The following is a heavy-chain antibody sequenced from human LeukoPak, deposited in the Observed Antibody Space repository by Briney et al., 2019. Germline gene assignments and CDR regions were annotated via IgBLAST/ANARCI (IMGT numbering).Heavy chain of an antibody. CDR1: GGSFSGYY. CDR2: INHSGST. CDR3: ARDLGYYYGSGSTDP. D-gene: IGHD3-10*01. J-gene: IGHJ5*02. Sequence: PETLSRTCAVYGGSFSGYYWSWIRQPPGKGLEWIGEINHSGSTNYNPSLKSRVTISVDTSKNQFSLKLSSVTAADTAVYYCARDLGYYYGSGSTDPWGQGTLVTVSS. V-gene: IGHV4-34*01.